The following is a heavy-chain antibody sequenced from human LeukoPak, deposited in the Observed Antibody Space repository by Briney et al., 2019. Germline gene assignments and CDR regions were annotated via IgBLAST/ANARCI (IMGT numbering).Heavy chain of an antibody. J-gene: IGHJ4*02. CDR1: GFSLSTSGVG. CDR2: IYWDDDK. D-gene: IGHD6-19*01. V-gene: IGHV2-5*02. Sequence: SGPTLVKPTQTLTLTCNFSGFSLSTSGVGVGWIRQPPGKALEWLALIYWDDDKRYSPSLKSGLTITKDTSKNQVVLTMTNMDPVDTATYYCARRLVAGRTKWYYFDYWGQGTLVTVSS. CDR3: ARRLVAGRTKWYYFDY.